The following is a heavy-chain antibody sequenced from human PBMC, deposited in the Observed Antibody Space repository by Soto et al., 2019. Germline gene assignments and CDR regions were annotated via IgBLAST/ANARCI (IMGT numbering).Heavy chain of an antibody. CDR2: IDPTDSYT. CDR1: GYSFTSYW. V-gene: IGHV5-10-1*01. Sequence: PGESLKISCKGSGYSFTSYWISGVRQMHGKGLEWVGRIDPTDSYTNYSPSFQGHVTISADKSISTAYLQWSSLKASDIAMYYCARHAKFSNYYGSGTYYSTHDYWGHGTLVTVSS. J-gene: IGHJ4*01. CDR3: ARHAKFSNYYGSGTYYSTHDY. D-gene: IGHD3-10*01.